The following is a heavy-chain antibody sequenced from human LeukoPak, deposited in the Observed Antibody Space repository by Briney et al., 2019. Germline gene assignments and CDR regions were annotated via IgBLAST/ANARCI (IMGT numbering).Heavy chain of an antibody. CDR1: GFTFSSYW. Sequence: GGSLRLSCAASGFTFSSYWMSWVRQAPGKGLEWVANIKQGGSEKYYVDSVKGRFTISRDNAKNSLYLQMDSLRAEDTAVYYCARENGAAGYYYYYMDVWGKGTTVTVSS. CDR3: ARENGAAGYYYYYMDV. D-gene: IGHD3-10*01. V-gene: IGHV3-7*01. CDR2: IKQGGSEK. J-gene: IGHJ6*03.